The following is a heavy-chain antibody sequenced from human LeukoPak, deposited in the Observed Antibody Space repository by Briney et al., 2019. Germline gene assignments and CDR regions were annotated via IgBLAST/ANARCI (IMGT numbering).Heavy chain of an antibody. D-gene: IGHD1-1*01. Sequence: SQTLSLTCAISGDSVSSNSAAWNWIRRSPSRGLEWLGRTYYRSKWYNDYAVSVKSRITINPDTSKNQFSLQLNSVTPEDTAVYYCAREAWNDEYYFDYWGQGTLVTVSS. V-gene: IGHV6-1*01. CDR1: GDSVSSNSAA. J-gene: IGHJ4*02. CDR3: AREAWNDEYYFDY. CDR2: TYYRSKWYN.